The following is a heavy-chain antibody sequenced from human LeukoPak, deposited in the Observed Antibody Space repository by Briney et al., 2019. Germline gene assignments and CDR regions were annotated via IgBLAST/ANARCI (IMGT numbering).Heavy chain of an antibody. CDR2: INPNSGGT. J-gene: IGHJ4*02. Sequence: ASVKVSCTASGYTFTGYYMHWVRQAPGQGLEWMGWINPNSGGTNYAQKFQGRVTMTRDTSISTAYMELSRLRSDDTAVYYCARDQYYGSGSDSNIDYWGQGTLVTVSS. V-gene: IGHV1-2*02. CDR3: ARDQYYGSGSDSNIDY. CDR1: GYTFTGYY. D-gene: IGHD3-10*01.